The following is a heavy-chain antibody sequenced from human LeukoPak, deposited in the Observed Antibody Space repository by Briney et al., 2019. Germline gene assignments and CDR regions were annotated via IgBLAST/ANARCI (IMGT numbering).Heavy chain of an antibody. CDR1: GFTFSSYA. V-gene: IGHV3-30-3*01. J-gene: IGHJ4*02. D-gene: IGHD2-2*01. CDR3: ASIVVVPAAYDY. Sequence: HPGGSLRLSCAASGFTFSSYAMHWVRRAPGKGLEWVAVISYDGSNKYYADSVKGRFTISRDNSKNTLYLQMNSLRAEDTAVYYCASIVVVPAAYDYWGQGALVTVSS. CDR2: ISYDGSNK.